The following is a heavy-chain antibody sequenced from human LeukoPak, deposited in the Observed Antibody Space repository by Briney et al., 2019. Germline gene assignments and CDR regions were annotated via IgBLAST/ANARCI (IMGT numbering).Heavy chain of an antibody. Sequence: QPGRSLRLSCAASGFTFSSYGMHWARQAPGKGLEWVAVISYDGSNKYYADSVKGRFTISRDNSKNTLYLQMNSLRAEDTAVYYCAKDQGRERYYYYGMDVWGEGTTVTVSS. CDR1: GFTFSSYG. CDR2: ISYDGSNK. CDR3: AKDQGRERYYYYGMDV. V-gene: IGHV3-30*18. J-gene: IGHJ6*04. D-gene: IGHD3-10*01.